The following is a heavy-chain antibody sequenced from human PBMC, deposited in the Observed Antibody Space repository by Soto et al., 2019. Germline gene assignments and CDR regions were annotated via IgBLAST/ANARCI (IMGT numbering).Heavy chain of an antibody. CDR2: IKQDGSEK. Sequence: GGSLRLSCAASGFTFRSNWMGWVRQAPGKGLEWVANIKQDGSEKYYVDSVKGRFTISRDNAKNSLYLQMNSLRAEDTAVYYCATSGGGWLQPPVWGQGTLVTVSS. D-gene: IGHD5-12*01. CDR1: GFTFRSNW. CDR3: ATSGGGWLQPPV. J-gene: IGHJ4*02. V-gene: IGHV3-7*03.